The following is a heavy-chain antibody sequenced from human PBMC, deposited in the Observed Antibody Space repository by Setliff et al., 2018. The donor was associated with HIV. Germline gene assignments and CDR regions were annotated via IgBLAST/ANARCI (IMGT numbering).Heavy chain of an antibody. Sequence: GASVKVSCKASGGTFSSYAISWVRQAPGQGLEWMGGIIPIFGTANYAQKFQGRVTITTDESTSTAYMELSSLRSEDTAVYYCARSYCGGDCYSHFDYWGQGTLVTSPQ. CDR2: IIPIFGTA. V-gene: IGHV1-69*05. D-gene: IGHD2-21*02. CDR3: ARSYCGGDCYSHFDY. J-gene: IGHJ4*02. CDR1: GGTFSSYA.